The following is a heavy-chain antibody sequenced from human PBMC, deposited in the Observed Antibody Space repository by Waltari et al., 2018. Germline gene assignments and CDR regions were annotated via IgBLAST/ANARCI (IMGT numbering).Heavy chain of an antibody. D-gene: IGHD4-17*01. CDR1: GGSFSGYY. CDR3: AGHPDRGTVSPGY. J-gene: IGHJ4*02. CDR2: INHSGST. Sequence: QVQLQQWGAGLLKTSETLSLTCAVYGGSFSGYYWRWIRQPPGKGLEWIGEINHSGSTNYNPSLKSRVTISVDTSKNQFSLKLSSVTAADTAVYYCAGHPDRGTVSPGYWGQGTLVTVSS. V-gene: IGHV4-34*01.